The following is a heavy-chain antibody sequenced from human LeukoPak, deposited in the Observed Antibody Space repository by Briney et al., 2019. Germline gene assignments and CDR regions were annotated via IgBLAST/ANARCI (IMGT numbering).Heavy chain of an antibody. D-gene: IGHD6-13*01. V-gene: IGHV4-59*01. J-gene: IGHJ4*02. CDR2: IYYSGST. CDR1: VGSISRYY. Sequence: SETLSLTCTVSVGSISRYYWSWIRQPPGKRLEWIGYIYYSGSTNYNPSLKSRVTISVDTSKNQFSLKLSSVTAADTAVYYCARGGIGAAGPVGYWGQGTLVTVSS. CDR3: ARGGIGAAGPVGY.